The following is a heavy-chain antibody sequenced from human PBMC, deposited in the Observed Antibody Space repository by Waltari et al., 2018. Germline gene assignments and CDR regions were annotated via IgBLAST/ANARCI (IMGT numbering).Heavy chain of an antibody. J-gene: IGHJ4*02. D-gene: IGHD6-19*01. V-gene: IGHV1-2*02. CDR1: GYTFDDFY. CDR2: INPYSDVT. CDR3: ARDRSGSGWYFFNY. Sequence: QVQLVQSGAEVKKPGASVKVSCKTSGYTFDDFYMHWVRQAPGQGLEWMGRINPYSDVTNYAQKFQGRVTMTRDTSLSTAYMELSGLRSDDTAVYYCARDRSGSGWYFFNYWGQGTLVTVSS.